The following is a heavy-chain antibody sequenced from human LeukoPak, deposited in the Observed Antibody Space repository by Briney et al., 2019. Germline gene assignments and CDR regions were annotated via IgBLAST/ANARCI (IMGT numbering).Heavy chain of an antibody. V-gene: IGHV3-33*01. CDR1: GFSISTYG. CDR3: ARAQDSSSWYLDS. D-gene: IGHD6-13*01. J-gene: IGHJ4*02. Sequence: GGSLTLSCAASGFSISTYGMHWVRQAPGKGLEWVAVLWYDGVNTYYADSVKGRFTISRDNSKNTLYLQMNSLRAEDAAVYYCARAQDSSSWYLDSWGQGTLVTVSS. CDR2: LWYDGVNT.